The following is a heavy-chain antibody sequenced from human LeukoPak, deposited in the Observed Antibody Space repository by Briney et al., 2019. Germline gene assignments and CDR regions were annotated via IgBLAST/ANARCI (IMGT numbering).Heavy chain of an antibody. V-gene: IGHV1-8*02. D-gene: IGHD6-13*01. Sequence: ASVKVSCKASGGTFSSYAISWVRQATGQGLEWMGWMNPNSGNTGYAQKFQGRVTMTRNTSISTAYMELSSLRSEDTAVYYCARLSSSWYGHYWGQGTLVTVSS. CDR3: ARLSSSWYGHY. CDR2: MNPNSGNT. CDR1: GGTFSSYA. J-gene: IGHJ4*02.